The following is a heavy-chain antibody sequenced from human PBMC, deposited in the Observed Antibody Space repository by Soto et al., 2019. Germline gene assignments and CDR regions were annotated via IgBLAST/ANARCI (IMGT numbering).Heavy chain of an antibody. CDR2: ISSSSSYT. D-gene: IGHD1-7*01. CDR3: ATHKLGSGPKLRFDY. J-gene: IGHJ4*02. V-gene: IGHV3-11*06. Sequence: GGSLRLSCAASGFTFSDYYMSWIRQAPGKGLEWVSYISSSSSYTNYADSVKGRFTISRDNAKNSLYLQMNSLRAEDTAVYYCATHKLGSGPKLRFDYWGQGTLVTVSS. CDR1: GFTFSDYY.